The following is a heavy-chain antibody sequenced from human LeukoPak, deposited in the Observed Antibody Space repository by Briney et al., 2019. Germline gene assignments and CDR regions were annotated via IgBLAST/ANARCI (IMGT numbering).Heavy chain of an antibody. V-gene: IGHV3-21*01. D-gene: IGHD2-2*01. CDR3: ARDIVVVPAASSDAFDI. CDR2: ISSSSSYI. CDR1: GFIFSSYT. J-gene: IGHJ3*02. Sequence: GGSLRLSCAASGFIFSSYTMNWVRQAPGKGLEWVSSISSSSSYIYFVDSRKGRFTISRDNATNSLYLQMNSLSAEDTAVYYCARDIVVVPAASSDAFDIWGQGTMVTVSS.